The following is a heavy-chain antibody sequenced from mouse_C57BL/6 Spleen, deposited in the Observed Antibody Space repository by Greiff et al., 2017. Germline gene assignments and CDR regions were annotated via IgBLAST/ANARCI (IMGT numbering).Heavy chain of an antibody. CDR1: GYTFTTYP. Sequence: QVQLQQSGAELVKPGASVKMSCKASGYTFTTYPIEWMKQNHGKSLEWIGNFHPYNDDTKYNEKFKGKATLTVEKSSSTVYLELSRLTSDDSAVYYCARGGYYGSSDWYFDVWGTGTTVTVSS. CDR2: FHPYNDDT. V-gene: IGHV1-47*01. D-gene: IGHD1-1*01. J-gene: IGHJ1*03. CDR3: ARGGYYGSSDWYFDV.